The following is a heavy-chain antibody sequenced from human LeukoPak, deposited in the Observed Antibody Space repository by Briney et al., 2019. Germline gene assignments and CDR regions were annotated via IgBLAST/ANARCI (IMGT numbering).Heavy chain of an antibody. D-gene: IGHD1-1*01. J-gene: IGHJ6*03. V-gene: IGHV4-38-2*02. CDR2: VYHSGST. CDR1: DYSISSANY. CDR3: ARVTTAGSYYMDV. Sequence: PSETLSLTCTVSDYSISSANYWGRIRQSPGKGLEWIGSVYHSGSTHYNPSLKSRVTISVDTSKNQFSLKVSSVTAADTAVYYCARVTTAGSYYMDVWGKGTTVTVSS.